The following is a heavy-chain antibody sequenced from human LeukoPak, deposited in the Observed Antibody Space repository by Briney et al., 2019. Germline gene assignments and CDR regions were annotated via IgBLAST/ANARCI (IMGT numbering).Heavy chain of an antibody. D-gene: IGHD3-10*01. J-gene: IGHJ3*02. CDR3: ASGSYDRDAFDI. V-gene: IGHV4-39*01. Sequence: SETLSLTCTVSGGSISSSSYYWGWIRQPPGKGLEWIGSIYYSGSTYYNPSLKSRVTISVDTSKNQFSLKLSSVTAADTAVYYCASGSYDRDAFDIWGQGTMVTVSS. CDR1: GGSISSSSYY. CDR2: IYYSGST.